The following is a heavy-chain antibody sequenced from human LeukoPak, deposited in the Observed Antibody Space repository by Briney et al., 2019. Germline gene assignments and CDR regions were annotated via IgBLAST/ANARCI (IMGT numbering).Heavy chain of an antibody. CDR3: AKSGVRGSGPNDV. V-gene: IGHV3-23*01. CDR1: GFTLSSYA. J-gene: IGHJ4*02. D-gene: IGHD3-16*01. Sequence: QPGGSLRLSCEPSGFTLSSYAMTSVRQAPRDGLEWGSSISGSGDSTYYADYVKGRFTISRDNSKNTLYLQMNSLRAEDTAVYYCAKSGVRGSGPNDVWGQGTLVTVSS. CDR2: ISGSGDST.